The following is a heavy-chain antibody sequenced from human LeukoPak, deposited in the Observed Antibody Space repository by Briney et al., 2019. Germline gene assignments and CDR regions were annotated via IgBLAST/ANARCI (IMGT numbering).Heavy chain of an antibody. Sequence: GASVKVSCKASGFTFTSSAMQWVRQARGQRLGWIGWIVVGRGNTNYAQKFQERVTITRDMSTSTAYMELSSLRSEDTAVYYCAAGTAEGFDPWGQGTLVTVSS. CDR2: IVVGRGNT. CDR3: AAGTAEGFDP. CDR1: GFTFTSSA. J-gene: IGHJ5*02. V-gene: IGHV1-58*02.